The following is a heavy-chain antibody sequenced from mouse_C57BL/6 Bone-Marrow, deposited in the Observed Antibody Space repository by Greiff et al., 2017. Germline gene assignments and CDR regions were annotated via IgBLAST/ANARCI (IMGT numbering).Heavy chain of an antibody. CDR1: GFTFSSYA. CDR3: ARPLRRVCDYAIDY. Sequence: EVKLMESGGGLVKPGGSLKLSCAASGFTFSSYAMSWVRQTPEKRLEWVATISDGGSYTYYPDNVKGRFTISRDNAKNNLYLQMRHLKSEDTTMYYCARPLRRVCDYAIDYWGQGTSVTVSS. V-gene: IGHV5-4*03. D-gene: IGHD1-1*01. J-gene: IGHJ4*01. CDR2: ISDGGSYT.